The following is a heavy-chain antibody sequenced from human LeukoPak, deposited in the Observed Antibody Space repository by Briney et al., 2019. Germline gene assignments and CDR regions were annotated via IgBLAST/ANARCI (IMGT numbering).Heavy chain of an antibody. Sequence: ASVKVSCKVSGYTLTELSMHWVRQAPGKGLEWMGGFDPEDGETIYAQKFQGRVTMTEDTSTDTAYMELSSLRSEDTAVYYCAADYYDCSGYYSPIDYWGQGTLVTVSS. J-gene: IGHJ4*02. D-gene: IGHD3-22*01. V-gene: IGHV1-24*01. CDR2: FDPEDGET. CDR1: GYTLTELS. CDR3: AADYYDCSGYYSPIDY.